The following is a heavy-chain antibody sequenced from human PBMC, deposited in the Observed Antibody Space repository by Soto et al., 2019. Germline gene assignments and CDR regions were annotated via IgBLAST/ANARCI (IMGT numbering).Heavy chain of an antibody. CDR2: ISGSGGST. D-gene: IGHD4-17*01. CDR3: AKGGSEVYGDYEPGPYFDY. CDR1: GFTFSSYA. J-gene: IGHJ4*02. Sequence: EVQLLESGGGLVQPGGSLRLSCAASGFTFSSYAMSWVRQAPGKGLEWVSAISGSGGSTYYADSVKGRFTISRDNSKNTLYLQMNSLRAEDTAVYYCAKGGSEVYGDYEPGPYFDYWGQGTLVTVSS. V-gene: IGHV3-23*01.